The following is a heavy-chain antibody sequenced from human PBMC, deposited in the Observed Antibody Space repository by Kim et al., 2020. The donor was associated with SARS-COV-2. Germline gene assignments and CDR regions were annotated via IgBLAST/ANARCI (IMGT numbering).Heavy chain of an antibody. CDR1: GFTFSSYA. J-gene: IGHJ6*01. Sequence: GGSLRLSCAASGFTFSSYAMHWVRQAPGKGLEWVAVISYDGSNKYYADSVKGRFTISRDNSKNTLYLQMNSLRAEDTAVYYCARDIRLFSSSWSNYYYYG. CDR3: ARDIRLFSSSWSNYYYYG. CDR2: ISYDGSNK. V-gene: IGHV3-30-3*01. D-gene: IGHD6-13*01.